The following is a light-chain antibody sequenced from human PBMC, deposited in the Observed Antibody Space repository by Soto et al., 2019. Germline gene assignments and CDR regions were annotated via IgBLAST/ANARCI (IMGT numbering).Light chain of an antibody. J-gene: IGKJ2*01. CDR3: HLYGSSPPYT. V-gene: IGKV3-20*01. CDR1: QSVTNNY. Sequence: EVVLTQSPGTLSLSPGESATLSCRASQSVTNNYFAWYQQKPGQAPRLLIFGSSDRATGIPDRFSGSGSGTDFTLTISRLEPEEFAVYYCHLYGSSPPYTFGQGTKLEIK. CDR2: GSS.